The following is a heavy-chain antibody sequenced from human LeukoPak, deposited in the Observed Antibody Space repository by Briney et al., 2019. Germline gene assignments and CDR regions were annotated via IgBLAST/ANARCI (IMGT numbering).Heavy chain of an antibody. Sequence: ASVTVSCKASGYTFTSYDINWVRQATGQGLEWMGWMNPNSGNTGYAQKFQGRVTMTRNTSISTAYMELSSLRSDDTAVYYCARAGYFDWSPPGFAFDIWGQGTMVTVSS. CDR1: GYTFTSYD. V-gene: IGHV1-8*01. J-gene: IGHJ3*02. CDR2: MNPNSGNT. CDR3: ARAGYFDWSPPGFAFDI. D-gene: IGHD3-9*01.